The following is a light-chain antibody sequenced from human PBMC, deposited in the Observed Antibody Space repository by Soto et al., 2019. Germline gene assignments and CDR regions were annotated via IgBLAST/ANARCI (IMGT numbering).Light chain of an antibody. J-gene: IGLJ1*01. Sequence: SLPSPPPSVGGAPGQRDTISCTGSISNIGANYDVHWYQQRPGTAPKLLIFANSNRPSGVPDRFSGSKSGTSASLVITGLQAEDEVDYYCQSYDSTLSSRYVFGTGTKVTVL. CDR3: QSYDSTLSSRYV. V-gene: IGLV1-40*01. CDR2: ANS. CDR1: ISNIGANYD.